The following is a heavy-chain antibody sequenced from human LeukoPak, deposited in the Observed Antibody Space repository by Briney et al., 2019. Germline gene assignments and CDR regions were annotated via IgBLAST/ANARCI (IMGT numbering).Heavy chain of an antibody. CDR2: INPNSGGT. CDR3: ARSQWLVRTFDY. CDR1: GYTFTGYY. Sequence: ASVKVSCKASGYTFTGYYMHWVRQAPGQGLEWMGWINPNSGGTNYAQKFQGGVTMTRDTSISTAYMELSRLRSDDTAVYYCARSQWLVRTFDYWGQGTLVTVSS. V-gene: IGHV1-2*02. D-gene: IGHD6-19*01. J-gene: IGHJ4*02.